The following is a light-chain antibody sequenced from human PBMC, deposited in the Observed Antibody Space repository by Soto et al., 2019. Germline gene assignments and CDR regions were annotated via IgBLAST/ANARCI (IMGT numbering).Light chain of an antibody. Sequence: DIQMTHSPSTLSASVGDRVAITCRASQGISTWLAWYQQKPGTAPKLLIYDASSLESGVPSRFSGSGSGTEFTLTISSLQPDDYATYYCQQYSSYSRTFGQGTKVDIK. CDR1: QGISTW. CDR3: QQYSSYSRT. V-gene: IGKV1-5*01. CDR2: DAS. J-gene: IGKJ1*01.